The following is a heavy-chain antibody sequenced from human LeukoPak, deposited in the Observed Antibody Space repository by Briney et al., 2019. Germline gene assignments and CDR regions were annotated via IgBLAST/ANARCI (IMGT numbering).Heavy chain of an antibody. CDR1: GFTFSTYA. CDR2: ISSNGGTT. D-gene: IGHD7-27*01. V-gene: IGHV3-64D*06. CDR3: VKDHDWGAFHI. Sequence: GGSLRLSCSASGFTFSTYAMHWVRQAPGKGLEYVSGISSNGGTTYYADSVKGRFTISRDNSKNTLYLQMSSLRPEDTAVYYCVKDHDWGAFHIWGQGTMVTVSS. J-gene: IGHJ3*02.